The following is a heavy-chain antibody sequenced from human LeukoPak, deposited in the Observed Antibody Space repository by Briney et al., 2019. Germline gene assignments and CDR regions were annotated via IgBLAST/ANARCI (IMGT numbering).Heavy chain of an antibody. J-gene: IGHJ4*02. CDR1: GFTFSNAW. D-gene: IGHD2-21*01. CDR2: IKSKTDGGTT. V-gene: IGHV3-15*07. Sequence: PGGSLRLSCAASGFTFSNAWMNWVRQAPGKGLEWVGRIKSKTDGGTTDYAAPVKDRFSISRDDSKSMMYLQTNSLKTEDTAVYYCITPLPYSAQGGQGTLVTVSS. CDR3: ITPLPYSAQ.